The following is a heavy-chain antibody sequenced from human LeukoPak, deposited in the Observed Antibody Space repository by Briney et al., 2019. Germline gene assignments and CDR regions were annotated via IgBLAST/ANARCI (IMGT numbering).Heavy chain of an antibody. D-gene: IGHD6-6*01. J-gene: IGHJ6*02. CDR2: IIPIFGTS. CDR1: GYTFTSYD. CDR3: ARANYSSSSVGGYYYYGMDV. V-gene: IGHV1-69*13. Sequence: ASVKVSCKASGYTFTSYDINWVRQATGQGLEWMGGIIPIFGTSNYAQKFQGRVTITADESTSTAYMELSGLRSEDTAVYYCARANYSSSSVGGYYYYGMDVWGQGTTVTVSS.